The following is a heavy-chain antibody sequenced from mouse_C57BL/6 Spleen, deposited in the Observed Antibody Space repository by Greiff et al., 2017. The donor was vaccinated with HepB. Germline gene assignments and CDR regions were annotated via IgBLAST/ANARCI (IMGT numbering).Heavy chain of an antibody. Sequence: QVQLKQPGTELVKPGASVKLSCKASGYTFTSYWMHWVKQRPGQGLEWIGNINPSNGGTKYNEKFKSKATLTADKSSSTAYMQLSSLTSEDSAVYYCARANGNSYGFDYWGQGTTLTVSS. CDR2: INPSNGGT. D-gene: IGHD1-1*01. CDR3: ARANGNSYGFDY. CDR1: GYTFTSYW. J-gene: IGHJ2*01. V-gene: IGHV1-53*01.